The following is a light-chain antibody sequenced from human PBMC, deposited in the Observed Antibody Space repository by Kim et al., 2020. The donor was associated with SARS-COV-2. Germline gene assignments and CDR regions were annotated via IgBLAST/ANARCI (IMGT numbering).Light chain of an antibody. Sequence: WSPGESAPLACRASQSVSNYLAWYQQKPGQAPSLLIYDASNRATGIPARFSGSGSGTDFTLTISSLEPEDFAVYYCQQRSNWPPLTFGGGTKLEI. CDR3: QQRSNWPPLT. J-gene: IGKJ4*01. V-gene: IGKV3-11*01. CDR2: DAS. CDR1: QSVSNY.